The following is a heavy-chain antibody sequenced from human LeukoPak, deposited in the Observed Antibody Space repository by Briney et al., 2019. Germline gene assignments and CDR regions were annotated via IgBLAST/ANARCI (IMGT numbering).Heavy chain of an antibody. CDR2: ISAYNGNT. CDR1: GYTFTSYG. V-gene: IGHV1-18*04. Sequence: ASVKVSCKASGYTFTSYGISWVRQAPGQGLEWMGWISAYNGNTNYAQKLQGRVTMTTDTSTSTAYMELRSLRSDDTAVYYRAREKRGYSYGYLDYWGQGTLVTVSS. J-gene: IGHJ4*02. CDR3: AREKRGYSYGYLDY. D-gene: IGHD5-18*01.